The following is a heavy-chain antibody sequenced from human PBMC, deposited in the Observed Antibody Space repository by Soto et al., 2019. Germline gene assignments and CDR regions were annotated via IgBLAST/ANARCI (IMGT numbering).Heavy chain of an antibody. J-gene: IGHJ5*02. V-gene: IGHV4-39*01. CDR1: GGSISSSSYY. CDR2: IYYSGST. Sequence: QLQLQESGPGLVKPSETLSLTCTVSGGSISSSSYYWGWIRQPPGKGLEWIGSIYYSGSTYYNPSLKSRVPIPVDTSKNLFPLKLGFVTAADTAVYYCARHILLGGGFYTADGCFAPWGQGPLAPVSS. D-gene: IGHD3-3*01. CDR3: ARHILLGGGFYTADGCFAP.